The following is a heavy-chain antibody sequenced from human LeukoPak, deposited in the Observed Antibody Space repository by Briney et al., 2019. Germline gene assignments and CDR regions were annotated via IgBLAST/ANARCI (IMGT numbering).Heavy chain of an antibody. V-gene: IGHV4-4*07. D-gene: IGHD3-10*01. CDR2: INTSGNT. CDR3: ARERLGFRVDV. Sequence: TSETLSLTCTDSGDSISNYYLTWIRQSAGKGLQWIGRINTSGNTNYNPYLKSRVTMSLDTSKNQFSLNLSSVTAADTAVYYCARERLGFRVDVWGKGTTVTVSS. J-gene: IGHJ6*04. CDR1: GDSISNYY.